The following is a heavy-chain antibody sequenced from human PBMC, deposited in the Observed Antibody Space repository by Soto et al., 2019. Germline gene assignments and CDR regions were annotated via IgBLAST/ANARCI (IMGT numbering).Heavy chain of an antibody. CDR3: AHRPPTYYYDSSGYYYPWFDP. V-gene: IGHV2-5*02. CDR2: IYWDDDK. CDR1: GFSLSTSGVG. Sequence: QITLKESGPTLVKPTQTLTLTCTFSGFSLSTSGVGVGWIRQPPGKALEWLALIYWDDDKRYSPSLKSRLTITKETSKNQVVLTMTNMDPVDTATYYCAHRPPTYYYDSSGYYYPWFDPWGQGTLVTVSS. D-gene: IGHD3-22*01. J-gene: IGHJ5*02.